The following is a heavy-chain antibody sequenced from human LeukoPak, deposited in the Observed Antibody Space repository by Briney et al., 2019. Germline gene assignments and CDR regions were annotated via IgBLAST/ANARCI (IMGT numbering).Heavy chain of an antibody. J-gene: IGHJ4*02. CDR1: GFTFSSYA. CDR3: AKDHKLGYCSSTSCYPFDY. Sequence: GGSLRLSCAASGFTFSSYAMSWVRQAPGKGLEWVSAISSSGGSTYYADSVKGRFTISRDNSKNTLYLQMNSLRAEDTAVYYCAKDHKLGYCSSTSCYPFDYWGQGTLVTVSS. D-gene: IGHD2-2*01. V-gene: IGHV3-23*01. CDR2: ISSSGGST.